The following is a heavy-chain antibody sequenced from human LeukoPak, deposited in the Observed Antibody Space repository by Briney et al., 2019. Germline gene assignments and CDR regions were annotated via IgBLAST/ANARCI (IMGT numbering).Heavy chain of an antibody. CDR3: ARRLAVADDY. V-gene: IGHV3-30-3*01. D-gene: IGHD6-19*01. J-gene: IGHJ4*02. CDR1: GFTFNSYA. CDR2: ISFDGNNK. Sequence: GGTLRLSCAASGFTFNSYAMHWVRQAPGKGLEWVALISFDGNNKYYADSVKGRFTISRDNSKNTLYLQMNSLRAEDTAVYYCARRLAVADDYWGQGTLVTVSS.